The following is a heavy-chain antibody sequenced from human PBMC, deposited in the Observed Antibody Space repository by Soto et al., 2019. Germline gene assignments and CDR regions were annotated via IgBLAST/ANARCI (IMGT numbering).Heavy chain of an antibody. D-gene: IGHD2-2*01. CDR1: GYTFTSYA. J-gene: IGHJ3*02. V-gene: IGHV1-3*01. CDR3: AKDIVVVPAASDAFDI. CDR2: INAGNGNT. Sequence: ASVRVSYKASGYTFTSYAMHWVRQAPGQRLEWMGWINAGNGNTKYSQKFQGRVTITRDTSASTAYMELSSLRSEDTAVYYCAKDIVVVPAASDAFDIWGQGTIVTVSS.